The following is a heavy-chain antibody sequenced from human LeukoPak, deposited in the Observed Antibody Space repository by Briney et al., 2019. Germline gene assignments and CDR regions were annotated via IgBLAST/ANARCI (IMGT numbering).Heavy chain of an antibody. V-gene: IGHV4-34*01. D-gene: IGHD2-2*01. J-gene: IGHJ4*02. CDR3: APLLIYYSSTSCHVDY. CDR1: GGSFSGYY. CDR2: INHSGST. Sequence: KPSETLSLTCAVYGGSFSGYYWSWIRQPPGKGLEWIGEINHSGSTNYNPSLKSRVTISVETSNNQFSLKLSSVTAADTAMYYCAPLLIYYSSTSCHVDYWGQGTLVTVSS.